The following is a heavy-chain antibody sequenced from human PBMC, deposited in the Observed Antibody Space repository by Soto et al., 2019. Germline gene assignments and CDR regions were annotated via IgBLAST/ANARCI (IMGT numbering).Heavy chain of an antibody. D-gene: IGHD3-9*01. CDR2: INHSGST. J-gene: IGHJ4*02. Sequence: SETLSLTCAVDGGSCSGYYWSWIRQPQGKGLEWIGEINHSGSTNYNPSLKSRVTISVDTSKNQFSLKLSSVTAADTAVYYCARGPRYLLAHRYLDYWGQGTLVTVSS. CDR1: GGSCSGYY. CDR3: ARGPRYLLAHRYLDY. V-gene: IGHV4-34*01.